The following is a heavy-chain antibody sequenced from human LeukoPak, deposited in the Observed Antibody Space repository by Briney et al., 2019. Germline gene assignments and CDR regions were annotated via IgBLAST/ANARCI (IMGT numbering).Heavy chain of an antibody. CDR1: GGTFSNSA. J-gene: IGHJ4*02. D-gene: IGHD1-26*01. Sequence: EASVTVSCKASGGTFSNSAISWVRQAPGQGLEWMGGIIPIFDTADYAQKFQGRLTITADESTSTAYMELSRLRSDDTAVYYCAREPLNPWELLGNDYWGQGTLVTVSS. CDR3: AREPLNPWELLGNDY. CDR2: IIPIFDTA. V-gene: IGHV1-69*13.